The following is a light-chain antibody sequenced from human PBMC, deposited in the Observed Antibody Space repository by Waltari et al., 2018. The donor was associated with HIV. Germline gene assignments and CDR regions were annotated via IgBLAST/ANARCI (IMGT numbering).Light chain of an antibody. J-gene: IGLJ1*01. CDR1: SSNVGSDDL. V-gene: IGLV2-23*02. CDR3: CSCPRSGIRYV. CDR2: EVT. Sequence: QSALTQPASVSGSPGQSITISCTGTSSNVGSDDLVSWYQQHPGEAPKLTMYEVTKRPSGVSNRVSGSKSGNTASLTISGLQAEDEADYYCCSCPRSGIRYVFGTGTKVTVL.